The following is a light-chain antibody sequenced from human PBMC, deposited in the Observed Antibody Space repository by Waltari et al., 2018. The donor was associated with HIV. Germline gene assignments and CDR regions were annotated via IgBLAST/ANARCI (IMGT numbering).Light chain of an antibody. V-gene: IGLV2-8*01. Sequence: QSALTQPPSASGSHGQAVTLSCTRTSSDVGGYNYVTWHHQHTDNAPQLMNYDGTKRPSGVPDRFSGSKSGNTASLTVSGLQPEDEADYYCSSHAGSKVVFGGGTRLTVL. CDR2: DGT. CDR3: SSHAGSKVV. CDR1: SSDVGGYNY. J-gene: IGLJ2*01.